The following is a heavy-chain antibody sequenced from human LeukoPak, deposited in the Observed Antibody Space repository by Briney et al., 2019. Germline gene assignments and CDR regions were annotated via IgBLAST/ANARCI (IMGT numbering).Heavy chain of an antibody. CDR3: AKDLGVVVPDEDY. CDR2: IRYDGSNK. CDR1: GFTFSSYG. J-gene: IGHJ4*02. Sequence: GGSLRLSCAASGFTFSSYGMHWVRQAPGKGLEWVAFIRYDGSNKYYADSVKGRFTISRNNSKNTLYLQMNSLRAEDTAVYYCAKDLGVVVPDEDYWGQGTLVTVSS. V-gene: IGHV3-30*02. D-gene: IGHD2-2*01.